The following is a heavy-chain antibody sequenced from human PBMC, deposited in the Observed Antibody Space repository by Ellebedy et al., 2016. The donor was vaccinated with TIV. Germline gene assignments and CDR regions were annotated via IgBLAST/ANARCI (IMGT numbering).Heavy chain of an antibody. J-gene: IGHJ4*02. V-gene: IGHV1-46*01. CDR1: GYTFTNYY. Sequence: ASVKVSXXASGYTFTNYYMHWVRQAPGQGLEWMGTINPRGGSTTYAQQFQGRLTMTRDTSTNSVNMELSSLRSEDTAVYYCAREPPGHYYFDFWGQGILVTVSS. CDR2: INPRGGST. CDR3: AREPPGHYYFDF. D-gene: IGHD1-14*01.